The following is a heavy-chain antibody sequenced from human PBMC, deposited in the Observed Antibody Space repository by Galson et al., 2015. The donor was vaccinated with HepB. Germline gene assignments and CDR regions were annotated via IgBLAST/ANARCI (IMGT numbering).Heavy chain of an antibody. CDR1: GFAFSDYY. CDR3: ARRMQWVGGFDM. D-gene: IGHD6-19*01. CDR2: ISSSSGYT. Sequence: SLRLSCAASGFAFSDYYMSWVRQAPGKGLEWVSYISSSSGYTEYADSVKGRFTISRDNAKNSLYLQMNSLKADDTAVYYCARRMQWVGGFDMWGQGTMVTVSS. J-gene: IGHJ3*02. V-gene: IGHV3-11*03.